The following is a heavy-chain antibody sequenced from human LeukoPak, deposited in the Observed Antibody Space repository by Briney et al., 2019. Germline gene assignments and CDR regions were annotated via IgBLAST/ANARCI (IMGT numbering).Heavy chain of an antibody. Sequence: XVSGGSISXXXXXWIRXPPGXXXXXXXYIYYSGSTNYNPSLKSRVTISVDTSKNQFSLKLSSVTAADTAVYYCARASVTYYYYYYMDVWGKGTTVTVSS. J-gene: IGHJ6*03. V-gene: IGHV4-59*01. D-gene: IGHD4-11*01. CDR1: GGSISXXX. CDR2: IYYSGST. CDR3: ARASVTYYYYYYMDV.